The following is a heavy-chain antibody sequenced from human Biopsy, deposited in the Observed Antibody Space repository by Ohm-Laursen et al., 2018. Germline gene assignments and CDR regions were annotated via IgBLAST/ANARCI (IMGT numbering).Heavy chain of an antibody. V-gene: IGHV1-69*06. CDR2: NIPILGTG. CDR3: ATKLTGYFHH. J-gene: IGHJ1*01. CDR1: GGTFSNYG. D-gene: IGHD3-9*01. Sequence: SSVKVSCKAPGGTFSNYGVNWVRQAPGQGLEWLGGNIPILGTGNYAQKLQDRVTVAADTSTSTATMELRSLRSDDTAVYYCATKLTGYFHHWGQGTLVIVSS.